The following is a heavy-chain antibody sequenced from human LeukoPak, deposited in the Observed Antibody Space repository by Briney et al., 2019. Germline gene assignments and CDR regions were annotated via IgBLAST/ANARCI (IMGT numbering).Heavy chain of an antibody. CDR1: GFTFSNYG. Sequence: QPGGSLILSCAASGFTFSNYGMHWVRQAPGKGLEWVAVIWFDGSNKYYADSVKGRFTISRDNSKNTLYLQMNSLRAEDTAVYYCARYVITVTNFDYWGQGTLVTVSS. D-gene: IGHD4-17*01. CDR2: IWFDGSNK. J-gene: IGHJ4*02. CDR3: ARYVITVTNFDY. V-gene: IGHV3-33*01.